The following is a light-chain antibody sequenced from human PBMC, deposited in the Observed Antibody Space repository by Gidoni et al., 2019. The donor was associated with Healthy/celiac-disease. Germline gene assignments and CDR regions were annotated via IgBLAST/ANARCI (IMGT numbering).Light chain of an antibody. CDR3: QQYGSSSWT. J-gene: IGKJ1*01. V-gene: IGKV3-20*01. Sequence: EIELTQSPGTLSLSPGERATLSCRASQSVSSSYLAWYQQKPGQAPRLLIYGASSRATGIPDRFSGSGSGTDFTLTISRLEPEDFAVYYCQQYGSSSWTFGQGTKVEIK. CDR2: GAS. CDR1: QSVSSSY.